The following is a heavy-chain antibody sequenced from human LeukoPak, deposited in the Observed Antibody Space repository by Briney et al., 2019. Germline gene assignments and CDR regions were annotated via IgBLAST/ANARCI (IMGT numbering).Heavy chain of an antibody. V-gene: IGHV4-39*07. CDR1: GGSISSSSYY. Sequence: PSETLSLTCTVSGGSISSSSYYWGWIRQPPGKGLEWIGSIYYSGSTYYNPSLKSRVTISVDTSKNQFSLKLSSVTAADTAVYYCAREILSSSWYSGDYMDVWGKGTTVTISS. D-gene: IGHD6-13*01. CDR2: IYYSGST. J-gene: IGHJ6*03. CDR3: AREILSSSWYSGDYMDV.